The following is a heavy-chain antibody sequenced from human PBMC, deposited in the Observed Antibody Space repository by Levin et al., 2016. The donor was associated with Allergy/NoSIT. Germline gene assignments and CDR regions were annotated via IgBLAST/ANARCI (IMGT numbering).Heavy chain of an antibody. J-gene: IGHJ4*02. CDR3: ARAKGRLRFLEWSFDY. D-gene: IGHD3-3*01. CDR1: GFTFSSHA. V-gene: IGHV3-30*04. CDR2: ISYDGSNT. Sequence: GESLKISCAASGFTFSSHAMHWVRQAPGKGLEWVAVISYDGSNTYYADSVKGRFTISRDNSKNTLSLQMNSLRAEDTAVFYCARAKGRLRFLEWSFDYWGQGTLVTVSS.